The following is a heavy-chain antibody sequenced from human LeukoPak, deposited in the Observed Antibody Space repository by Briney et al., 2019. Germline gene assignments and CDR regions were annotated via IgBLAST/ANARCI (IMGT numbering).Heavy chain of an antibody. V-gene: IGHV4-59*10. D-gene: IGHD3-10*01. CDR2: IYTSGST. CDR1: GGSFSGYY. Sequence: SETLSLTCAVYGGSFSGYYWSWIRQPPGKGLEWIGRIYTSGSTNYNPSLKSRVTMSVDTSKNQFSLKLSSVTAADTAVYYCARQTGSGLFSLPGGQGTLVTVSS. CDR3: ARQTGSGLFSLP. J-gene: IGHJ4*02.